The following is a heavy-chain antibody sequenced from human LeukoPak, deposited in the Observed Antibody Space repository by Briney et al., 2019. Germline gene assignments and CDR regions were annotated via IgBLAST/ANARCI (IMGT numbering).Heavy chain of an antibody. CDR3: ARSRDPPYSSSSYYYYYMDV. CDR2: IYQSGST. D-gene: IGHD6-6*01. J-gene: IGHJ6*03. CDR1: GGSISSSSYY. V-gene: IGHV4-39*07. Sequence: SETLSLTCTVSGGSISSSSYYWGWIRQPPGKGLEWIGSIYQSGSTSYNSSLKSRVTISVDTSKNQFSLKLSSVTAADTAVYYCARSRDPPYSSSSYYYYYMDVWGKGTTVTVSS.